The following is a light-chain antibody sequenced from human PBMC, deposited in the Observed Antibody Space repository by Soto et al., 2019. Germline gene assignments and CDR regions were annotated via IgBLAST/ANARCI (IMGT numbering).Light chain of an antibody. V-gene: IGLV1-47*01. Sequence: QSVLTQPPSASGTPGQRVTISCSGSSSNIGSKYVYWYQQLPGTAPKLLMYRNNQRPSGVPDRFSGSKSGTSASLAISGLRAEYEDDYHCAAWDSNLGGPAFGGGTKLTVL. J-gene: IGLJ2*01. CDR3: AAWDSNLGGPA. CDR1: SSNIGSKY. CDR2: RNN.